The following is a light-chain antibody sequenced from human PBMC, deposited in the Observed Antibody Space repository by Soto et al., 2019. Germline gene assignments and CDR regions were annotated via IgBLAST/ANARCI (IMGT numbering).Light chain of an antibody. V-gene: IGKV1-5*03. CDR1: QSISSW. Sequence: DIQLTQSPSTLSASVEERENITCRASQSISSWLAWYQQKPGKAPKLLIYKASTLETGVPSRFSGSGSGTEFTLTISCLQPDDFATYYCQQYISYSLWTFCQGGNVDIK. CDR3: QQYISYSLWT. J-gene: IGKJ1*01. CDR2: KAS.